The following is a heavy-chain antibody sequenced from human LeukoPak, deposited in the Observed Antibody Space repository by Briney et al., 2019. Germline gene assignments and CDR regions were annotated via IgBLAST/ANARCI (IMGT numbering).Heavy chain of an antibody. CDR2: IYTSGST. D-gene: IGHD2-2*02. V-gene: IGHV4-61*02. Sequence: PSQTLSLTCTVSGGSISSGSYYWSWIRQPAGKGLEWIGRIYTSGSTNYNPSLKSRVTISVDTSKNQFSLKLSSVTAADTAVYYCARPELYRQIYYYYGMDVWGQGTTVTVSS. CDR1: GGSISSGSYY. CDR3: ARPELYRQIYYYYGMDV. J-gene: IGHJ6*02.